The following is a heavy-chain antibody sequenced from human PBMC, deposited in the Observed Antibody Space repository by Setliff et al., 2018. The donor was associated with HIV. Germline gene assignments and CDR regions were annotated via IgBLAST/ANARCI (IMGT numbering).Heavy chain of an antibody. CDR2: VYPGDSDS. V-gene: IGHV5-51*01. J-gene: IGHJ5*02. CDR3: AMGGSNTWYSS. D-gene: IGHD6-13*01. CDR1: GYTFTHYW. Sequence: PGESLKISCKASGYTFTHYWIGWVRQMPGKGLEWMGFVYPGDSDSRYSPSLQGQVTISADTSLKTAHLQWSSLKASDTATYYCAMGGSNTWYSSWGQGAPVTVSS.